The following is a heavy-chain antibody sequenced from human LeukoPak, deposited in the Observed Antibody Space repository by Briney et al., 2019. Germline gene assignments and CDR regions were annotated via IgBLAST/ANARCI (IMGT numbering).Heavy chain of an antibody. V-gene: IGHV3-7*01. J-gene: IGHJ4*02. Sequence: GGSLRLSCAVSGFTFSSYWMNWVRQAPGKGLEWVANINQDGSEKYYVDSVKGRFTISRDNAKNSLYLQMNSLRAEDTAMYYCARVTGDTSSYRPRNYWGQGTLVTVSS. CDR1: GFTFSSYW. D-gene: IGHD3-22*01. CDR3: ARVTGDTSSYRPRNY. CDR2: INQDGSEK.